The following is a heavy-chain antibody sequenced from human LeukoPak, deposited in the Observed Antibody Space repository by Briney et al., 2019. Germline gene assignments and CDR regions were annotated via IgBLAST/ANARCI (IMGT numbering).Heavy chain of an antibody. Sequence: SETLSLTCTVSGGSISSDYWSWIRQSPGKGLEWIGYIYYSGTTSYNPSLKSRVTMSLDTSKNQFSLKLSSVTAADTAVYYCAGGANSESLDFWGQGKLVTVSS. CDR3: AGGANSESLDF. D-gene: IGHD1-1*01. CDR2: IYYSGTT. J-gene: IGHJ4*02. V-gene: IGHV4-59*01. CDR1: GGSISSDY.